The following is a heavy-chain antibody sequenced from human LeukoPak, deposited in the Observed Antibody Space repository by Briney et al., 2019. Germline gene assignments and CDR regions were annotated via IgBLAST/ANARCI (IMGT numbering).Heavy chain of an antibody. CDR1: GGSFSGYY. CDR2: INHSGST. J-gene: IGHJ6*03. Sequence: SETLSLTCAVYGGSFSGYYWSWIRQPPGKGLEWIGEINHSGSTNYNPSLKSRVTISVDTSKNQFSLKLSSVTAADTAVYYCARPVRYYYYMDVWGKGTTVTVSS. V-gene: IGHV4-34*01. CDR3: ARPVRYYYYMDV.